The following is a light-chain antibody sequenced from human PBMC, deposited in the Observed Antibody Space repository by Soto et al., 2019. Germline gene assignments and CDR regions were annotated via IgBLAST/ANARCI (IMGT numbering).Light chain of an antibody. CDR1: QSISTN. V-gene: IGKV3D-15*01. CDR3: QQYNNWPLT. Sequence: ETVMTQTPATLSVSPGDRATLSCRASQSISTNLAWYPQKPGQAPRLLIYDASTRATGIPARFSGSGSGTEFTLTISSLLSEDFAVYSCQQYNNWPLTFGGGTKVEIK. CDR2: DAS. J-gene: IGKJ4*01.